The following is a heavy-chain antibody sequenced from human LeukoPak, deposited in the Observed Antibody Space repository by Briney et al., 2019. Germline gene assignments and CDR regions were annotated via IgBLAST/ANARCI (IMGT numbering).Heavy chain of an antibody. CDR1: GFTFSTYN. CDR2: ISSTSNYI. D-gene: IGHD3-10*01. Sequence: GGSLRLSCAASGFTFSTYNVYWVRQAPGKGLEWVSSISSTSNYIYYADSVKGRFTISRDNAKNSLYLQMNSLRAEDTAVYYCARALWSGPVYYGMDVWGQGTTVTVSS. V-gene: IGHV3-21*06. J-gene: IGHJ6*02. CDR3: ARALWSGPVYYGMDV.